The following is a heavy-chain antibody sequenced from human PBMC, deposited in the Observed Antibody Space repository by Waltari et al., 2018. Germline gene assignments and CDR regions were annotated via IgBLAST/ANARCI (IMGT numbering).Heavy chain of an antibody. CDR1: GLSFSSSW. CDR2: INSEGGGI. Sequence: EVQLVASGGSLVQPVGSLRLSCATSGLSFSSSWMHCVRHSPGKGLVWVSRINSEGGGIGYADSVRGRFTVSRDNARNTLYLQMNSLRDEDTAVYYCAKLTPPEDYWGQGTLVTVSS. J-gene: IGHJ4*02. V-gene: IGHV3-74*01. D-gene: IGHD7-27*01. CDR3: AKLTPPEDY.